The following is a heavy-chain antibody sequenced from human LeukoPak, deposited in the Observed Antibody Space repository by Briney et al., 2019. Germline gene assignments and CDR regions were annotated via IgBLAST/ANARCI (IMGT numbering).Heavy chain of an antibody. CDR3: VRALYSSSWYGGDWFDP. V-gene: IGHV3-20*04. CDR2: INWNGGST. J-gene: IGHJ5*02. CDR1: GFTFDDYG. Sequence: RPGGSLRLSCAASGFTFDDYGMSWVRQAPGKGLEWVSGINWNGGSTGYADSVKGRFTISRDNAKNSLYLQMNSLRVEDTALYYCVRALYSSSWYGGDWFDPWGQGTLVTVSS. D-gene: IGHD6-13*01.